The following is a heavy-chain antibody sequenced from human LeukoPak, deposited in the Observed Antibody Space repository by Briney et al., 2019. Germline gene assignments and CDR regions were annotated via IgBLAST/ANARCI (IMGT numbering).Heavy chain of an antibody. D-gene: IGHD3-3*01. CDR3: ARVLTIFGVAIYYFDY. CDR1: GYSISSRYY. J-gene: IGHJ4*02. Sequence: SETLSLTCTVSGYSISSRYYWGWIRQPPGKGLEWIGSIYHSGSTYYNPSLKSRVTISVDTSKNQFSLKLSSVTAADTAVYYCARVLTIFGVAIYYFDYWGQGTLVTVSS. V-gene: IGHV4-38-2*02. CDR2: IYHSGST.